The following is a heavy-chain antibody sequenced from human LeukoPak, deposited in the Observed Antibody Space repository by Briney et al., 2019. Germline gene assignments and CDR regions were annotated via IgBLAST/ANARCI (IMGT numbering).Heavy chain of an antibody. CDR2: IYPGDSDT. J-gene: IGHJ6*03. V-gene: IGHV5-51*01. CDR1: GYSFTSYW. CDR3: ARHLEPPGNYYYMDV. D-gene: IGHD1-1*01. Sequence: GESLKISCKGSGYSFTSYWIGWVRQMPGKGLEWMGIIYPGDSDTRYSPSFQGQVTISADKSISTAYLQWSSLKASDTAMYYCARHLEPPGNYYYMDVWGRGTTVTVSS.